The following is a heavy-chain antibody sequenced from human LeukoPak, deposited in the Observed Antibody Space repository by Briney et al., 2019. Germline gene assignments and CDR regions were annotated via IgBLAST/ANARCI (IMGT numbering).Heavy chain of an antibody. J-gene: IGHJ3*02. CDR2: IYHSGST. V-gene: IGHV4-30-2*01. D-gene: IGHD3-22*01. Sequence: SQTLSLTCAVSGGSLSSGGYSWSWIRQPPGKGLEWIGYIYHSGSTYYNPSLKSRVTISVDRSKNQFSLKLSSVTAADTAVYYCARGWYYYDSSGAFDIWGQGTMVTVSS. CDR3: ARGWYYYDSSGAFDI. CDR1: GGSLSSGGYS.